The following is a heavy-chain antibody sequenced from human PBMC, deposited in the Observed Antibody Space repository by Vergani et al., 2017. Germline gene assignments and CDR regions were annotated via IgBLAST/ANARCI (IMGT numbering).Heavy chain of an antibody. CDR2: IGNGGDSA. CDR1: GFTFSSYA. V-gene: IGHV3-23*01. Sequence: EVQLLESGGGLVQPGGSLRLSCAASGFTFSSYAMRWVRQAPGKGLEWVSAIGNGGDSAFYRDSVKGRFTISRENSKNTLYLQVNSLRAEDTAVYFCARTFGSTGSGGFDIWGQGTMVTVSS. D-gene: IGHD1-26*01. J-gene: IGHJ3*02. CDR3: ARTFGSTGSGGFDI.